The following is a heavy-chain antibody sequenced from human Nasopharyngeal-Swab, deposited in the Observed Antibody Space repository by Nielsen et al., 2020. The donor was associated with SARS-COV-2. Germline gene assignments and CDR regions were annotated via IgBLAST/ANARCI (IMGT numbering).Heavy chain of an antibody. D-gene: IGHD3-22*01. Sequence: GESLKISCAASGFTFSSYAMSWVRQAPGKGLEWVSAISGSGGSTYYADSVKGRFTISRDNSKNTLYLQMNSLRAEDTAVYYCAREIDSRGGDAFDIWGQGTMVTVSS. V-gene: IGHV3-23*01. CDR2: ISGSGGST. J-gene: IGHJ3*02. CDR1: GFTFSSYA. CDR3: AREIDSRGGDAFDI.